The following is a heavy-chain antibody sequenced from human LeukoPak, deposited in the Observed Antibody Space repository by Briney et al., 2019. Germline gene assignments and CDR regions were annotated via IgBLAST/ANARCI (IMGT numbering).Heavy chain of an antibody. CDR2: ISSTSIYT. CDR3: AKDLSRITMVRGGGTYYYYGMDV. V-gene: IGHV3-11*06. D-gene: IGHD3-10*01. Sequence: GGSLRLSCAASGFTFSDYYMSWIRQAPGKGLEWVSDISSTSIYTNYADSVKGRFTISRDNSKNTLYLQMNSLRAEDTAVYYCAKDLSRITMVRGGGTYYYYGMDVWGQGTTVTVSS. CDR1: GFTFSDYY. J-gene: IGHJ6*02.